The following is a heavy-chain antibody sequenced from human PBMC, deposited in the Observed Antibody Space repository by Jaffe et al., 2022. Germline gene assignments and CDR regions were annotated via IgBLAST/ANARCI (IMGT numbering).Heavy chain of an antibody. CDR3: AKDELDSGYGVDGGCDY. CDR1: GFTFSSYA. CDR2: ISGSGGST. V-gene: IGHV3-23*01. J-gene: IGHJ4*02. Sequence: EVQLLESGGGLVQPGGSLRLSCAASGFTFSSYAMSWVRQAPGKGLEWVSAISGSGGSTYYADSVKGRFTISRDNSKNTLYLQMNSLRAEDTAVYYCAKDELDSGYGVDGGCDYWGQGTLVTVSS. D-gene: IGHD5-12*01.